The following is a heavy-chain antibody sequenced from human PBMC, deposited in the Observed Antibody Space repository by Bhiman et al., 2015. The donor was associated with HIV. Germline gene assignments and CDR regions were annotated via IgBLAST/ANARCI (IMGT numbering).Heavy chain of an antibody. V-gene: IGHV3-30*02. CDR2: IRSDGSNK. CDR3: ATGGNTMYYDYVWGSYRSPDTFDI. Sequence: QVQLVESGGGVVQPGGSLRLSCAASRFTFSAYDMHWVRQAPGKGLEWVAFIRSDGSNKYYADSVKGRFTISRDNSKNTLYLQMNSLRAEDTAVYYCATGGNTMYYDYVWGSYRSPDTFDIWGQGTMVTVSS. J-gene: IGHJ3*02. CDR1: RFTFSAYD. D-gene: IGHD3-16*02.